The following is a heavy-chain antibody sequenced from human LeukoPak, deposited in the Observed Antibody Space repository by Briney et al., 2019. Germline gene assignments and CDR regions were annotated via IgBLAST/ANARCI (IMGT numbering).Heavy chain of an antibody. CDR3: ARASTMVRGVHFDY. Sequence: PSETLSLTCTVSGGSISSYYWSWIRQPAGKGLEWIGRIYTSGSTDYNPSLKSRVTMSVDTSKNQFSLKLSSVTAADTAVYYCARASTMVRGVHFDYWGQGTLVTVSS. J-gene: IGHJ4*02. CDR2: IYTSGST. CDR1: GGSISSYY. V-gene: IGHV4-4*07. D-gene: IGHD3-10*01.